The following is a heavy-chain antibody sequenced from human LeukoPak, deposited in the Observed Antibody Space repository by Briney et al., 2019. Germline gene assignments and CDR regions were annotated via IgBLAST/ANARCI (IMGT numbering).Heavy chain of an antibody. V-gene: IGHV4-39*01. J-gene: IGHJ4*02. D-gene: IGHD3-22*01. CDR1: GGSISSSSYY. CDR3: ARQGSIYYDSSGYPRPEDFDY. Sequence: SETLSLTCTVSGGSISSSSYYWGWIRQPPGKGLEWIVSIYYSGSTYYNPSLKSRVTISVDTSKNQFSLKLSSVTAADTAVYYCARQGSIYYDSSGYPRPEDFDYWGQGTLVTVSS. CDR2: IYYSGST.